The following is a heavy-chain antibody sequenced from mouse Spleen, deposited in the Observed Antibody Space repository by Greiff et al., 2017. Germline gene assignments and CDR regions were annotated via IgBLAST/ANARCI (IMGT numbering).Heavy chain of an antibody. CDR3: ARPLLRSTPSPFDV. D-gene: IGHD1-1*01. CDR2: ISSGSSTI. J-gene: IGHJ1*01. Sequence: EVKLMESGGGLVKPGGSLKLSCAASGFTFSDYGMHWVRQAPEKGLEWVAYISSGSSTIYYADTVKGRFTISRDNAKNTLFLQMTSLRSEDTAMYYCARPLLRSTPSPFDVWGAGTTVTVSS. CDR1: GFTFSDYG. V-gene: IGHV5-17*01.